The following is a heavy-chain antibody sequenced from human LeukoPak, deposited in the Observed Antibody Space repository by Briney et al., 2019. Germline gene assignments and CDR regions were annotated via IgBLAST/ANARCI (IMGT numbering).Heavy chain of an antibody. D-gene: IGHD4-23*01. CDR1: GGSISTSIFY. Sequence: PSQTLSLTCTVSGGSISTSIFYWHWIRQHPGKGLEWIGYIYYTGDTFYNPSLKSRVTISLDTSENQFSLKMNSVTAADTAMYYCGKVGDNSNSWGQGTRVTVSS. J-gene: IGHJ4*02. CDR3: GKVGDNSNS. CDR2: IYYTGDT. V-gene: IGHV4-31*03.